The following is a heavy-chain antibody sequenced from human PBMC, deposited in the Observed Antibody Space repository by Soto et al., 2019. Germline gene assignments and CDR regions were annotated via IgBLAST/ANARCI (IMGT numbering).Heavy chain of an antibody. V-gene: IGHV3-73*01. CDR2: IRSKSDNYAT. J-gene: IGHJ4*02. Sequence: GGSLRLSCATSGFIFSGSAMHWVRQASGKGLEWVGRIRSKSDNYATTYAASVKGRFTISRDDSKNTAYLQMNSLKTEDTAVYYCTMDDYGGNSAFRDYWGQGTLVTVSS. CDR1: GFIFSGSA. D-gene: IGHD4-17*01. CDR3: TMDDYGGNSAFRDY.